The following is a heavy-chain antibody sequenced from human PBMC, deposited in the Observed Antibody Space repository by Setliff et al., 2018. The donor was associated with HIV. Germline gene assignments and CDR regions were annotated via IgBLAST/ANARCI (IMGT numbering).Heavy chain of an antibody. CDR1: GGSISSSNYY. Sequence: PSETLSLTCTVSGGSISSSNYYWGWIRQPPGKGREWIGSIFYSGSANYNPSLTSPVTISVDTSKNQFSLKLRSVTAADTAIYYCARPSHVYDDDGPLGYWGQGTLVTVSS. J-gene: IGHJ4*02. CDR3: ARPSHVYDDDGPLGY. CDR2: IFYSGSA. V-gene: IGHV4-39*01. D-gene: IGHD3-16*01.